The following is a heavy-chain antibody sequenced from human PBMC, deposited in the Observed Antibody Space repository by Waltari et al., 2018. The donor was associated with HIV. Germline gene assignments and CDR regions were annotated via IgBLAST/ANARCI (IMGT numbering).Heavy chain of an antibody. D-gene: IGHD2-15*01. J-gene: IGHJ5*02. CDR3: ARDSNKYCSGGSCSRFDP. CDR2: MSSSIRYK. Sequence: EVQLVESGGGLVKRGVSLSLSCAASGFTFRTCSMNWVRQAPGKGREWVSSMSSSIRYKYYADSVKGRITIARDNAKNSLYLQMNSLRAEDTAVYYCARDSNKYCSGGSCSRFDPWGQGTLVTVSS. V-gene: IGHV3-21*01. CDR1: GFTFRTCS.